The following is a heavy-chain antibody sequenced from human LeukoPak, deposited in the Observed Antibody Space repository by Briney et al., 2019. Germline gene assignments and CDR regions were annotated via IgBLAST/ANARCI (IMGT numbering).Heavy chain of an antibody. CDR2: ISSSSSTI. CDR1: GFTFSSYS. V-gene: IGHV3-48*01. J-gene: IGHJ4*02. Sequence: GGSPRLSCAASGFTFSSYSMNWVRQAPGKGLEWVSYISSSSSTIYYADSVKGRFTISRDNAKNSLYLQMNSLRAEDTAVYYCARDLASDGSSWDYWGQGTLVTVSS. CDR3: ARDLASDGSSWDY. D-gene: IGHD6-13*01.